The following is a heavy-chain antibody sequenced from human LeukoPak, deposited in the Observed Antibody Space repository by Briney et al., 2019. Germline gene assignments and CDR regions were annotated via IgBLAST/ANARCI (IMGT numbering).Heavy chain of an antibody. Sequence: SETLSLTCTVSGGSISSYYWSWIRQPPGKGLEWIGYIYYSGSTNYNPSLKSRVTISVDTSKNQFSLKLSSVTAADTAMYYCARDPGYDFWSGQKGWFDSWGQGTLVTVSS. CDR3: ARDPGYDFWSGQKGWFDS. V-gene: IGHV4-59*01. CDR1: GGSISSYY. D-gene: IGHD3-3*01. CDR2: IYYSGST. J-gene: IGHJ5*01.